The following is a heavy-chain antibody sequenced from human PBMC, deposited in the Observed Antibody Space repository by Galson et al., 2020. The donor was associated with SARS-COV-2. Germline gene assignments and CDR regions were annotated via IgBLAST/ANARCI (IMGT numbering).Heavy chain of an antibody. D-gene: IGHD4-17*01. V-gene: IGHV1-2*04. CDR3: ARAGSSAMTTLDY. CDR1: GYTFTGYY. J-gene: IGHJ4*02. CDR2: INPTSGGT. Sequence: ASVTVSCKASGYTFTGYYMHWVRQAPGQGLEWMGWINPTSGGTNYAQKFQGWVTMTRDTSISTAYMELSRLRSDDTAVYYCARAGSSAMTTLDYWGQGTLVTVSS.